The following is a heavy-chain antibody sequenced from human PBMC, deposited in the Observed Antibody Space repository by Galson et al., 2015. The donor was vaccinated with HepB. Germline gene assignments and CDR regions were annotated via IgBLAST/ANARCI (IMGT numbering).Heavy chain of an antibody. D-gene: IGHD6-19*01. CDR3: ARVSYSSGWQFYYFDY. Sequence: TLSLTCAVSGGSISSSNWWSWVRQPPGKGLEWIGEIYHSGSTNYNPSLKSRVTISVDKSKNQFSLKLSSVTAADTAVYYCARVSYSSGWQFYYFDYWGQGTLVTVSS. J-gene: IGHJ4*02. CDR1: GGSISSSNW. V-gene: IGHV4-4*02. CDR2: IYHSGST.